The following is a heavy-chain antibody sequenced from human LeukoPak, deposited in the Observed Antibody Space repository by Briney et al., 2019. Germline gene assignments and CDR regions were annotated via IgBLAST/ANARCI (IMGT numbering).Heavy chain of an antibody. CDR2: ISSSSGTI. CDR3: VRDRAGGNSVWFDP. J-gene: IGHJ5*02. V-gene: IGHV3-48*02. D-gene: IGHD4-23*01. CDR1: GFTFSSYS. Sequence: GSLRLSCAASGFTFSSYSMDWVRQAPGKGVEWISFISSSSGTIYYADSVKGRFTISRDNAKNSLYLQMNSLRDEDTAVYYCVRDRAGGNSVWFDPWGQGTLVTVSS.